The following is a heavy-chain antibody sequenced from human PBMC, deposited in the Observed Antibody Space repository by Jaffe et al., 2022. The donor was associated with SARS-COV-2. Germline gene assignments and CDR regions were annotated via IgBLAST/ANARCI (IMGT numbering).Heavy chain of an antibody. D-gene: IGHD2-15*01. Sequence: QVQLVESGGGVVQPGRSLRLSCAASGFTFSSYGMHWVRQAPGKGLEWVAVISYDGSNKYYADSVKGRFTISRDNSKNTLYLQMNSLRAEDTAVYYCAKDRHHCSGGSCYYYGMDVWGQGTTVTVSS. CDR1: GFTFSSYG. CDR2: ISYDGSNK. CDR3: AKDRHHCSGGSCYYYGMDV. V-gene: IGHV3-30*18. J-gene: IGHJ6*02.